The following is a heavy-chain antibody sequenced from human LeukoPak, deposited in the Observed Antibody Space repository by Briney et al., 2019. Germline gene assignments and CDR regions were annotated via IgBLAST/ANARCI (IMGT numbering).Heavy chain of an antibody. CDR1: GFTFNNYA. Sequence: GGSLRLSCASSGFTFNNYAMTWVRQAPGKGLEWVSSITASGGSTYCADSVKGRFTISRDNSKNTLYLQMSSLRAENTAVYYCARDYPTSGIVTIFDYWGQGTLVTVSS. CDR2: ITASGGST. D-gene: IGHD1-1*01. CDR3: ARDYPTSGIVTIFDY. J-gene: IGHJ4*02. V-gene: IGHV3-23*01.